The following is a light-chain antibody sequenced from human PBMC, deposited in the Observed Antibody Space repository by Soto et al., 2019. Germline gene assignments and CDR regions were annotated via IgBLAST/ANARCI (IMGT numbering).Light chain of an antibody. V-gene: IGLV1-47*01. CDR2: RNN. CDR3: AAWDDSLSGWV. CDR1: SSNIGSNY. Sequence: QSLLTQPPSASGTPGQRVTISCSGSSSNIGSNYVHWYQHLPGTAPKLLIYRNNQRPSGVPDRFSGSKSGTSASLAISGLRSEDEADYYCAAWDDSLSGWVFGGGTKLTVL. J-gene: IGLJ3*02.